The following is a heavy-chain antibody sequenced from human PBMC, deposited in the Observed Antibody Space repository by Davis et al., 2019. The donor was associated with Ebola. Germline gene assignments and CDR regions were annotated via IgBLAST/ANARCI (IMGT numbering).Heavy chain of an antibody. V-gene: IGHV1-69*13. CDR3: AREKTIYSNYDRGYMDV. Sequence: SVKVSCKASGGTFSSYAISWVRQAPGQGLEWMGGIIPIFGTANYAQKFQGRVTITADESTSTAYMELSSLRSEDTAVYYCAREKTIYSNYDRGYMDVWGKGTTVTVSS. CDR1: GGTFSSYA. J-gene: IGHJ6*03. CDR2: IIPIFGTA. D-gene: IGHD4-11*01.